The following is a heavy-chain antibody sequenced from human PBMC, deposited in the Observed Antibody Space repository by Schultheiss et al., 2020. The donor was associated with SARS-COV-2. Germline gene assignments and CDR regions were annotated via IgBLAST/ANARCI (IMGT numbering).Heavy chain of an antibody. Sequence: GGSLRLSCAASGFTFSSYGMHGVRQAPGKGLEWVSSIVSSSSYIYYADSVKGRFTISRDNAKNSLYLQMNSLRAEDTAVYYCARDLGYCSGDSCYYYGMDDWGQGSTVTVSS. J-gene: IGHJ6*02. CDR2: IVSSSSYI. CDR1: GFTFSSYG. V-gene: IGHV3-21*01. D-gene: IGHD2-15*01. CDR3: ARDLGYCSGDSCYYYGMDD.